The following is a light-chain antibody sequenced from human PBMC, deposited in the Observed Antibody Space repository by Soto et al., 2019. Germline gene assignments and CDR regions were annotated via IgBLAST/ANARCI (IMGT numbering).Light chain of an antibody. CDR2: DVS. Sequence: QSVLTQPRSVSGSPGQSVTISCTGTSSDVGGYNYVSWYQQHPGKAPKLMIYDVSKRPSGVPDRFSGSKSGNTASLTISGLQAEDEADYYCSLYTSSSTYVVFGGGTKVTVL. CDR3: SLYTSSSTYVV. J-gene: IGLJ2*01. V-gene: IGLV2-11*01. CDR1: SSDVGGYNY.